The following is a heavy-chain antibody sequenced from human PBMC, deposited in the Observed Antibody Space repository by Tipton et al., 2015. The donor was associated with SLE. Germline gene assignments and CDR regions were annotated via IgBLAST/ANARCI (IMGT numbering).Heavy chain of an antibody. CDR3: AKDFYYDFWSEEGY. CDR1: GFIFSSYG. D-gene: IGHD3-3*01. CDR2: IRYDGSNK. Sequence: SLRLSCAASGFIFSSYGMHWVRQAPGKGLEWVAYIRYDGSNKYYADSVKGRFTISRDNSKNTLYLQMNSLRAEDTAVYYCAKDFYYDFWSEEGYWGQGTLVTVSS. V-gene: IGHV3-30*02. J-gene: IGHJ4*02.